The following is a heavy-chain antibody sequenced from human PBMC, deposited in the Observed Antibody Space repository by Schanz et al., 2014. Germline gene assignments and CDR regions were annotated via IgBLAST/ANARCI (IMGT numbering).Heavy chain of an antibody. CDR2: ISYDGRSK. V-gene: IGHV3-30*03. Sequence: QVQLVESGGGVVQPGRSLRLSCAGSGFSFSDYGMHWVRQAPGRGLEWVAVISYDGRSKDYADSVKGRFTISRDNSKNTVFLQMNSLRGEDTAVYYCARGAGGLDTWGQGTPVTVSS. J-gene: IGHJ5*02. D-gene: IGHD3-16*01. CDR1: GFSFSDYG. CDR3: ARGAGGLDT.